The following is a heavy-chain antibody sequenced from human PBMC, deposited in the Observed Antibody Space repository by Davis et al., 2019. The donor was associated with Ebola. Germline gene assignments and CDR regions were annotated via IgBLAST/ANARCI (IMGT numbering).Heavy chain of an antibody. Sequence: PGGSLRLSCAASGFTFSSYAMHWVRQAPGKGLEWVAVISYDGSNKYYADSVKGRFTISRDNSKNTLYLQMNSLRAEDTAVYYCARATTPKNWGQGTLVTVSS. CDR3: ARATTPKN. V-gene: IGHV3-30-3*01. D-gene: IGHD1-26*01. J-gene: IGHJ4*02. CDR2: ISYDGSNK. CDR1: GFTFSSYA.